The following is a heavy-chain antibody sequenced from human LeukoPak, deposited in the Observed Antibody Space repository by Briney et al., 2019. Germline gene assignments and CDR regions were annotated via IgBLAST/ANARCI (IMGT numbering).Heavy chain of an antibody. CDR1: GGSITSSSNY. CDR2: IFYSGAT. CDR3: ARVWEAAADWFDP. V-gene: IGHV4-39*07. D-gene: IGHD6-13*01. J-gene: IGHJ5*02. Sequence: PSETLSLTCTVSGGSITSSSNYWGWIRQPPGKGLEWIGSIFYSGATCYKPSLQSRVTMSLDTSKNQVSLKLSSVTAADTAVYYCARVWEAAADWFDPWGQGTLVTVSS.